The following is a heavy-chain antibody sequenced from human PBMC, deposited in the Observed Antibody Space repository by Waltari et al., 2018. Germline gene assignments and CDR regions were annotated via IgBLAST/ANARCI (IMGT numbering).Heavy chain of an antibody. CDR1: GYTFTTYA. V-gene: IGHV1-3*01. CDR2: INPGNGNT. CDR3: ASNHGDYPNLAFDL. D-gene: IGHD4-17*01. J-gene: IGHJ3*01. Sequence: QVQLVQSGAEVKKPGASVKVSCKASGYTFTTYAMHWVRQAPGQRLEWMGWINPGNGNTKSSQKFQGRVTISRDTSASTAYMELSSLGSEDTAVYYCASNHGDYPNLAFDLWGQGTMVTVSS.